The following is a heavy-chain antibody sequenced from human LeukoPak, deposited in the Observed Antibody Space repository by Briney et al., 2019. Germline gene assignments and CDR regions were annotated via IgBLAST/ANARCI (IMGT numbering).Heavy chain of an antibody. CDR2: ISAYNGNT. CDR1: GYTFTSYG. CDR3: ARDWRAPQYCSSTSCYLDY. D-gene: IGHD2-2*01. V-gene: IGHV1-18*01. J-gene: IGHJ4*02. Sequence: ASVKVSCKASGYTFTSYGISWVRQATGQGLEWMGWISAYNGNTNYAQKLQGRVTMTTDTSTSTAYMELRSLRSDDTAVYYCARDWRAPQYCSSTSCYLDYWGQGTLVTVSS.